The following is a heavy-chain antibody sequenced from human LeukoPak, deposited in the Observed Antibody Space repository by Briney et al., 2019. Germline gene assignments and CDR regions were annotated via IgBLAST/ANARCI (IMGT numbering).Heavy chain of an antibody. CDR1: GFTFDDYD. Sequence: GGSLRLSCAASGFTFDDYDMHWVRQAPGKGLEWVSLISWDGGSTYYVDSVKGRFTISRDNSKNSLYLQMNSLRAEDTALYYCAKDIRGSTSWYGLDYWGQGTLVTVSS. CDR3: AKDIRGSTSWYGLDY. V-gene: IGHV3-43D*03. J-gene: IGHJ4*02. CDR2: ISWDGGST. D-gene: IGHD6-13*01.